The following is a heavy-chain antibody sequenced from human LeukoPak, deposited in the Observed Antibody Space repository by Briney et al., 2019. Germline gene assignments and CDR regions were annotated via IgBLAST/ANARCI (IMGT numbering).Heavy chain of an antibody. D-gene: IGHD6-6*01. CDR3: ARDGPWELTYSSSSVADNWFDP. CDR1: GGTFSSYA. CDR2: IIPIFGTA. V-gene: IGHV1-69*13. J-gene: IGHJ5*02. Sequence: SVKVSCKASGGTFSSYAISWVRQAPGQGLEWMGGIIPIFGTANYAQKFQGRVTITADESTSTAYMELSSLRSEDTAVYYCARDGPWELTYSSSSVADNWFDPWGQGTLVTVSS.